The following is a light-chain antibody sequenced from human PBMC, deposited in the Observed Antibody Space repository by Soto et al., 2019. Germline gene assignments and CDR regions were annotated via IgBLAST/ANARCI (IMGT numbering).Light chain of an antibody. CDR1: QSVSSSY. CDR3: KQYGRSPLLT. V-gene: IGKV3-20*01. CDR2: GAS. Sequence: EIVLTQSPGTLSLSPGERATLSCRASQSVSSSYLAWYQQKPGQAPRLLIYGASSRATGIPDRFSGSGSGTDFTLTISRLEPEDFAVYYCKQYGRSPLLTFGGGIKVEIK. J-gene: IGKJ4*01.